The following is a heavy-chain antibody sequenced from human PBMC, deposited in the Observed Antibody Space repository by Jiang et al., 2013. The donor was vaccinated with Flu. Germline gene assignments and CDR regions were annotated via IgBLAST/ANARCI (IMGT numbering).Heavy chain of an antibody. CDR2: IYYSGST. V-gene: IGHV4-39*01. J-gene: IGHJ4*02. Sequence: GSGLVKPSETLSLTCTVSGGSISSSSYYWGWIRQPPGKGLEWIGSIYYSGSTYYNPSLKSRVTISVDTSKNQFSLKLSSVTAADTAVYYCARLWYSSSWRDYWGQGTLVTVSS. CDR1: GGSISSSSYY. CDR3: ARLWYSSSWRDY. D-gene: IGHD6-13*01.